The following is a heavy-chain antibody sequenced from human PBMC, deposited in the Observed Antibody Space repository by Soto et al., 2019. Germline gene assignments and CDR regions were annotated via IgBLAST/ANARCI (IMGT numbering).Heavy chain of an antibody. CDR3: VRGMNPLF. Sequence: GSLILSFAASGFTLRTYTMNWVRQAPGKGLEWVSSISISSSDRYYADSVRGRFTISRDNAKNALYLQMNSLRADDTAVYFCVRGMNPLFGGQGALVTVS. CDR1: GFTLRTYT. J-gene: IGHJ4*01. V-gene: IGHV3-21*06. CDR2: ISISSSDR.